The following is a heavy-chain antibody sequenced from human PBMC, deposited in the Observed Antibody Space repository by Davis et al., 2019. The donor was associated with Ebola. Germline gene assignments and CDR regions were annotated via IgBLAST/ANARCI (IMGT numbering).Heavy chain of an antibody. V-gene: IGHV3-30*02. D-gene: IGHD6-13*01. J-gene: IGHJ6*03. CDR2: IRYDLSKT. CDR1: GFIFSTYG. CDR3: AKPQLQLKLGTYYMDV. Sequence: PGGSLRLSCAASGFIFSTYGMHWVRQAPGKGLEWVAFIRYDLSKTYYADSVKGRFTISRDNSKNTLYLQMNSLRPEDTAVYYCAKPQLQLKLGTYYMDVWGRGTTVTVSS.